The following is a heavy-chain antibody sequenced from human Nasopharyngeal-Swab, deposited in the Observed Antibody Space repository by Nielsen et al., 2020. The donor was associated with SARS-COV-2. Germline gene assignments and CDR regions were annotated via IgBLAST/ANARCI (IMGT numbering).Heavy chain of an antibody. Sequence: WIRQPPGKGLEWIGYIYYSGSTYYNPSLKSRVTISVDTSKNQIYLKLSSVTAADTAVYYCARDGYGSVSYSNWGQGTLVTVSS. CDR3: ARDGYGSVSYSN. J-gene: IGHJ4*02. CDR2: IYYSGST. V-gene: IGHV4-30-4*01. D-gene: IGHD3-10*01.